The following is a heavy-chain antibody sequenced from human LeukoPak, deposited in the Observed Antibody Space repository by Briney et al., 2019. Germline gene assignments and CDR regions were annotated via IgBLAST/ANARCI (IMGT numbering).Heavy chain of an antibody. J-gene: IGHJ4*02. D-gene: IGHD6-6*01. V-gene: IGHV4-39*01. CDR2: IYYSGST. CDR1: GGSISSSSYY. CDR3: ARGRGLEYSSSSGYFDY. Sequence: SETLSLTCTVSGGSISSSSYYWGWIRQPPGKGLEWIGSIYYSGSTYYNPSLKSRVTISVDTSKNQFSLKLSSVTAADTAVYYCARGRGLEYSSSSGYFDYWGQGTLVTVSS.